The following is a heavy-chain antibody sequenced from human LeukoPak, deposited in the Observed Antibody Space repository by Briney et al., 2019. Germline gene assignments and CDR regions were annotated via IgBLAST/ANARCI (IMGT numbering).Heavy chain of an antibody. V-gene: IGHV3-23*01. D-gene: IGHD1-26*01. J-gene: IGHJ4*02. CDR1: GFIFSSYA. CDR3: AKNSGSYYFDS. CDR2: ISGSGDSI. Sequence: QAGGSLRLSCAAPGFIFSSYAMRWVRQAPGQGLEWVSGISGSGDSIYYIDSVKGRFTISRDNSKNTLYLQMNSLRAEDTAVYYCAKNSGSYYFDSWGQGTLVTVSS.